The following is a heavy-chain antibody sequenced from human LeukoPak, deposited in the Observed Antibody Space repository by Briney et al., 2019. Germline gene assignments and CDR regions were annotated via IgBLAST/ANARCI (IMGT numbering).Heavy chain of an antibody. V-gene: IGHV4-39*01. CDR3: ASPSLDAFDI. CDR1: GGSISSSNW. Sequence: SETLSLTCAVSGGSISSSNWWSWVRQPPGKGLEWIGSIYYSGSTYYNPSLKSRVTISVDTSKNQFSLKLSSVTAADTAVYYCASPSLDAFDIWGQGTMVTVSS. J-gene: IGHJ3*02. D-gene: IGHD3-16*02. CDR2: IYYSGST.